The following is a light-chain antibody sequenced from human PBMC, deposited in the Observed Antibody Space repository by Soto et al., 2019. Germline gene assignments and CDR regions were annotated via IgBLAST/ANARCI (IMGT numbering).Light chain of an antibody. Sequence: EVEMTQSPATLSVSPGEGATLSCRASQGIGDTLAWYQQKPGQAPRLLIYGASSRATGIPDRFSGSGSGTDITLTISRLEPEDFAVYYCQQYGSSPPTFGQGTKVDIK. CDR1: QGIGDT. CDR2: GAS. V-gene: IGKV3-20*01. J-gene: IGKJ1*01. CDR3: QQYGSSPPT.